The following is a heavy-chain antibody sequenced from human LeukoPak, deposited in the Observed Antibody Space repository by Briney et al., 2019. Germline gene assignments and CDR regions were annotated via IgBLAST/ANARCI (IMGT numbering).Heavy chain of an antibody. CDR1: GGSISSYY. Sequence: SETLSLTCTVSGGSISSYYWSWIRQPPGKGLEWIGYIYYSGSTNYNPSLKSRVTISVDTSKNQFSLKLSSVTAADTAVYYCARGGGYSYGYRPDHFDYWGQGTLVTVSS. D-gene: IGHD5-18*01. CDR3: ARGGGYSYGYRPDHFDY. V-gene: IGHV4-59*01. J-gene: IGHJ4*02. CDR2: IYYSGST.